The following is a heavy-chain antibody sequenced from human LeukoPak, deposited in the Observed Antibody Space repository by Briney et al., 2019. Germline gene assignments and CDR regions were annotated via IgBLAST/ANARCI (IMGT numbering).Heavy chain of an antibody. J-gene: IGHJ4*02. CDR3: ARHLAAADYFDY. Sequence: SETLSLTCTVSGGSISSYYWSWIRQPPGKGLEWIGYIYYSGSTNYNPSLKSRVTISVDTSKNQFSLKLSSVTAADTAVYYCARHLAAADYFDYWGQGTLVTVSS. V-gene: IGHV4-59*08. D-gene: IGHD6-13*01. CDR1: GGSISSYY. CDR2: IYYSGST.